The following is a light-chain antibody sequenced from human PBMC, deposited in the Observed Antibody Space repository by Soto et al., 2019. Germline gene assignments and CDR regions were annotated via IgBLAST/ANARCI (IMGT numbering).Light chain of an antibody. Sequence: EIVLTQSPGTLSLSPGERATLSCRASQSVISTYLAWYQQKPGQAPRLLIYGTSSRATGIPDRFCGSGSRTDFTLTISILEPEDCAVYYCQQYGSSPPITFGPGTKVEI. CDR1: QSVISTY. CDR3: QQYGSSPPIT. V-gene: IGKV3-20*01. CDR2: GTS. J-gene: IGKJ3*01.